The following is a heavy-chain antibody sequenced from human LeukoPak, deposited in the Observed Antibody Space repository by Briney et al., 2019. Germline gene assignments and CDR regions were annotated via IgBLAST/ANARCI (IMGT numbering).Heavy chain of an antibody. CDR2: IYPGDSDT. V-gene: IGHV5-51*01. J-gene: IGHJ4*02. Sequence: GESLKISCKGSGDSFTSYWIGWVRRMPGKGLEWMEIIYPGDSDTRYSPSFQGQVTISADKSISTAYLQWSSLKASDTAMYYCARQAPLAYFDFWGQGTLVTVSS. CDR1: GDSFTSYW. CDR3: ARQAPLAYFDF.